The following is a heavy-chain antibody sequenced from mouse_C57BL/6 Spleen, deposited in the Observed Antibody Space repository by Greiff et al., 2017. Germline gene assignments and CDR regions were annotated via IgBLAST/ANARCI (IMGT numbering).Heavy chain of an antibody. J-gene: IGHJ4*01. D-gene: IGHD2-12*01. Sequence: QVQLQQSGAELVRPGSSVKLSCKASGYTFTSYWMDWVKQRPGQGLEWIGNIYPSDSETHYNQKFKDKATLTVDKSSSTAYMQLSSLTSEDSAVYYCARWGCYVYARDYWGQGTSVTVSS. CDR3: ARWGCYVYARDY. CDR2: IYPSDSET. V-gene: IGHV1-61*01. CDR1: GYTFTSYW.